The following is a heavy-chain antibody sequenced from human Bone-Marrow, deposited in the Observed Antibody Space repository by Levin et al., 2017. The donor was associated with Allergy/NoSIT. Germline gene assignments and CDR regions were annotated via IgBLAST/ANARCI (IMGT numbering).Heavy chain of an antibody. Sequence: PGESLKISCAASGFSFSDAWMSWVRQTPGKGLEWVGRIKKQADGGTAEYATPVKGRFTISRDDSKSTLFLQMNSLTTEDRAVYFCTTERFYFDHNVYSYVGYFKQWGPGTLVTVSS. D-gene: IGHD3-9*01. CDR2: IKKQADGGTA. J-gene: IGHJ4*02. CDR1: GFSFSDAW. V-gene: IGHV3-15*01. CDR3: TTERFYFDHNVYSYVGYFKQ.